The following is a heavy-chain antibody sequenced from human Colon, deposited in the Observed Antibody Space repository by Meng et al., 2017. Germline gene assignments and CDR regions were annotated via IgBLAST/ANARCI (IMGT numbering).Heavy chain of an antibody. J-gene: IGHJ4*02. D-gene: IGHD3-22*01. CDR1: GYTFSSYA. CDR2: ISTTGGST. Sequence: GESLKISCAVSGYTFSSYAMSWVRQAPGKGPEWVSVISTTGGSTYYADSVKGRFTISRDNSKNTLYLQMNSLRVEDTAIYYCVRPYYFDSSGYYYHGVFDYWGQGNLVNGAS. CDR3: VRPYYFDSSGYYYHGVFDY. V-gene: IGHV3-23*01.